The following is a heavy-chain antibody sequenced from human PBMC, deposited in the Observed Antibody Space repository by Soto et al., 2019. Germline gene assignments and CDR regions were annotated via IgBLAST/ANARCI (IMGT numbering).Heavy chain of an antibody. CDR3: ASGRYCSSTSCYGFYYYGMDV. CDR1: GFTFSSYE. D-gene: IGHD2-2*01. J-gene: IGHJ6*02. CDR2: ISSSGSTI. V-gene: IGHV3-48*03. Sequence: PGGSLRLSCAASGFTFSSYEMNWVRQAPGKGLEWVSYISSSGSTIYYADSVKGRFTISRDNAKNSLYLQMNSLRAEDTAVYYCASGRYCSSTSCYGFYYYGMDVWGQGTTVTVSS.